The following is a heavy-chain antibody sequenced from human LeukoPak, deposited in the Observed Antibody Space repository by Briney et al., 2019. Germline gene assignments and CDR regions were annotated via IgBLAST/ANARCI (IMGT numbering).Heavy chain of an antibody. Sequence: KASETLSLTCTVSGGSISSEYWSWIRQPPGRGLEWIGYIYSSGSTNYNPSLKSRVTISVDTSKNQFALRLSSVTAADTAVYYCAKSYFDYSTYYSYYFNLWGQGALVTVSS. CDR3: AKSYFDYSTYYSYYFNL. CDR1: GGSISSEY. D-gene: IGHD4-11*01. J-gene: IGHJ4*02. CDR2: IYSSGST. V-gene: IGHV4-4*09.